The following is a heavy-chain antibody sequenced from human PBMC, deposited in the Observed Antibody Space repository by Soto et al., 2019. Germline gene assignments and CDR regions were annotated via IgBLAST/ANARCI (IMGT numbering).Heavy chain of an antibody. V-gene: IGHV3-33*01. D-gene: IGHD6-13*01. CDR2: LWAGGNIR. CDR3: TRDAQQLANYGMDG. Sequence: QVQLVESGGNVVQPGGSLRLSCAASGFSFSSHGMHWVRQAPGKGLEWVAHLWAGGNIRYYAYSVNGRFTISSDHSKNTLYLQMSRLGAEDTAVYYCTRDAQQLANYGMDGWGQGTTVTVSS. J-gene: IGHJ6*02. CDR1: GFSFSSHG.